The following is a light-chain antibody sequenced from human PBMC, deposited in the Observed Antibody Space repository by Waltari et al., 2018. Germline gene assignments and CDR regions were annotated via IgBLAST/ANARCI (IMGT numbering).Light chain of an antibody. V-gene: IGLV7-43*01. CDR3: LLYYDGVQPKAV. J-gene: IGLJ2*01. CDR1: TATVTNDFY. CDR2: SAT. Sequence: QTVVTQEPSLTVSPGGTVTLTCSSNTATVTNDFYPMWFQQKPGQAPRALIYSATNKHSWTPARCSGSLLGGKTALTLSGAQPEDEADYDCLLYYDGVQPKAVFGGGTKLTVL.